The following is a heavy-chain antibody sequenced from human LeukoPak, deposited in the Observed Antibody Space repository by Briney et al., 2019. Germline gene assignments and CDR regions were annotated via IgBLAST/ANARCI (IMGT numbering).Heavy chain of an antibody. V-gene: IGHV3-20*04. Sequence: PGGSLRLSCAASGFTFDDYGMSWVRQAPGKGLERVSGINWNGGSTGYADSVKGRFTISRDNAKNSLYLQMNSLRAEDTAVYYCARDSVGWFGGSNPFDPWGQGTLVTVSS. J-gene: IGHJ5*02. CDR3: ARDSVGWFGGSNPFDP. CDR2: INWNGGST. D-gene: IGHD3-10*01. CDR1: GFTFDDYG.